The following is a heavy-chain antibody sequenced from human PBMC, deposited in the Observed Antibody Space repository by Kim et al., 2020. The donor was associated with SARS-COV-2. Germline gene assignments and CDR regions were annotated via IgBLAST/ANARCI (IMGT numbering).Heavy chain of an antibody. CDR2: SNK. J-gene: IGHJ4*02. D-gene: IGHD3-10*01. V-gene: IGHV3-30*02. Sequence: SNKYYADSVKGRFTISRDNSKNTLYLQMNSLRAEDTAVYYCAKFRDEVDYWGQGTLVTVSS. CDR3: AKFRDEVDY.